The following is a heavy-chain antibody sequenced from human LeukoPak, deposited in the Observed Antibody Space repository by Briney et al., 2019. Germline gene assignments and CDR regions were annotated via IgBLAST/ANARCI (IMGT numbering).Heavy chain of an antibody. CDR1: GGSISNSGYY. D-gene: IGHD6-13*01. V-gene: IGHV4-39*07. CDR3: ARDIAAAGPINWYFDL. J-gene: IGHJ2*01. Sequence: PSETLSLTCTVSGGSISNSGYYWGWIRQPPGKGLEWIGSVDYSGNTYYRPSHTSRLTISLDTTKNQFFLKLSSVTAADTAVYYCARDIAAAGPINWYFDLWGRGTLVTVSS. CDR2: VDYSGNT.